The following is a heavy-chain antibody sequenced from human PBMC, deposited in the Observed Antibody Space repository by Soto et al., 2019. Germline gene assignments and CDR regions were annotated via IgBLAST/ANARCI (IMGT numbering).Heavy chain of an antibody. CDR2: ITVGGHST. D-gene: IGHD2-2*01. V-gene: IGHV3-23*01. J-gene: IGHJ5*02. CDR3: ARSAGSCTSTGCHPHLFDP. Sequence: GGSLRLSCEASGFTFSSYAMSWVRQAPGKGLEWVSVITVGGHSTYYLDSVKGRFTVSRDNSKSTLYLQMNSLRAEDTAVYYCARSAGSCTSTGCHPHLFDPWGRGSLVTVSA. CDR1: GFTFSSYA.